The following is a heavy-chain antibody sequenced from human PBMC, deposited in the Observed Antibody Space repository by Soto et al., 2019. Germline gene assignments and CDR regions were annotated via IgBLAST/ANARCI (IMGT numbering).Heavy chain of an antibody. CDR3: ARVLGQWKVLDY. J-gene: IGHJ4*02. V-gene: IGHV1-18*01. Sequence: AASVKVSCKASGCTFTSYGISWVRQAPGQGLEWMGWVSAYNGNTNYAQKLQGRVTMTTDTSTSTAYMELRGLRSDDTAVYYCARVLGQWKVLDYWGQGTLVTVSS. CDR1: GCTFTSYG. CDR2: VSAYNGNT. D-gene: IGHD1-26*01.